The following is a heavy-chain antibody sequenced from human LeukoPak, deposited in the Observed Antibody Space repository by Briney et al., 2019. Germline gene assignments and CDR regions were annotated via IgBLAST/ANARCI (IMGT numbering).Heavy chain of an antibody. CDR1: GYTFTVYY. V-gene: IGHV1-2*06. CDR2: INPNSGDT. Sequence: ASVKVSCKAFGYTFTVYYMYWVRQAPGQGLEWMGRINPNSGDTDYAQNFQGRVTMTRDMSISTAYMELTNLRSDDTAVYYCARGYCSGGTCYLVENWFDPWGQGTLVTVSS. D-gene: IGHD2-15*01. CDR3: ARGYCSGGTCYLVENWFDP. J-gene: IGHJ5*02.